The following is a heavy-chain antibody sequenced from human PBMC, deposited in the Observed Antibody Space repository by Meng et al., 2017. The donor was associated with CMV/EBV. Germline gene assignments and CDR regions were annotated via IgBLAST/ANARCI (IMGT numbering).Heavy chain of an antibody. CDR3: ATRTIFGDGHGMDV. CDR1: GGTFSSYA. V-gene: IGHV1-69*05. D-gene: IGHD3-3*01. Sequence: SVKVSCKASGGTFSSYAISWVRQAPGQGLEWMGGIIPIFGTANYAQKFQGRVTITTDESTSTAYMELSSLRSEDTAVYYCATRTIFGDGHGMDVWGQGTTVTVSS. CDR2: IIPIFGTA. J-gene: IGHJ6*02.